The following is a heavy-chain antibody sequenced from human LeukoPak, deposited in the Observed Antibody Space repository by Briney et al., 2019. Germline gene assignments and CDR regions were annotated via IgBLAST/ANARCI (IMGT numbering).Heavy chain of an antibody. V-gene: IGHV3-21*01. D-gene: IGHD4-17*01. CDR2: ISSSSSYI. CDR3: ARESGYGDYAFDY. J-gene: IGHJ4*02. CDR1: GFTFSSYS. Sequence: EGSLRLSCAASGFTFSSYSMNWVRQAPGKGLEWVSSISSSSSYIYYADSVKGRFTISRDNAKNSLYLQMNSLRAEDTAVYYCARESGYGDYAFDYWGQGTLVTVSS.